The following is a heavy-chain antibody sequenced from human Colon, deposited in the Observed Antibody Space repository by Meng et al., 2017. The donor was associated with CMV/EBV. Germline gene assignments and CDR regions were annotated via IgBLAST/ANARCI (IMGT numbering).Heavy chain of an antibody. D-gene: IGHD3-10*01. J-gene: IGHJ4*02. Sequence: GGSLRLSCAACGFTFSGRDMCGVRQVSGKGLEWVALIGTVGDTQSPGSVKGQFTISRENAKNSLYLQMNALRVGDTVVYYCARGRTSYVRSKSYYYGSGSYSDYWGQGTLVTVSS. CDR1: GFTFSGRD. V-gene: IGHV3-13*03. CDR3: ARGRTSYVRSKSYYYGSGSYSDY. CDR2: IGTVGDT.